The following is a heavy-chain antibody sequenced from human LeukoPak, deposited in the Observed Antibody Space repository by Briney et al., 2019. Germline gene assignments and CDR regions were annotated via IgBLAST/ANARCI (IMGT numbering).Heavy chain of an antibody. J-gene: IGHJ4*02. CDR3: ARDYRYYYDSSGLLHFDY. CDR1: GYTFTGYY. CDR2: INPNSGGT. V-gene: IGHV1-2*02. D-gene: IGHD3-22*01. Sequence: WASVKVSCKASGYTFTGYYMHWVRQAPGQGLEWMGWINPNSGGTNYAQKFQGRVTMTRDTSISTAYMELSRLRSDDTAVYYCARDYRYYYDSSGLLHFDYWGQGTLVTVSS.